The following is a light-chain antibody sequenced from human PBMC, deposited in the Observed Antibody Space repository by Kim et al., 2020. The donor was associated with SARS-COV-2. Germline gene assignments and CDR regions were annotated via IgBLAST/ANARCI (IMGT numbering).Light chain of an antibody. CDR3: QQGYNT. CDR2: AAS. J-gene: IGKJ2*01. CDR1: QSISTY. Sequence: DIQMTQSPSSLSASVGDRVTITCRASQSISTYLNWYQQRPGKAPTLLIYAASSLPSGVPSRFSGSGSGTDFTLTISSLQPEEFATYYCQQGYNTFGQGTKLEI. V-gene: IGKV1-39*01.